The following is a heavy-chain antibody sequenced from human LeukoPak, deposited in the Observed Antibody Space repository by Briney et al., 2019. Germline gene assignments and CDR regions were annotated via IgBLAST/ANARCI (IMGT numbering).Heavy chain of an antibody. V-gene: IGHV4-31*03. CDR3: ARVGEVGASSPHGMIYYDYYYYMDV. D-gene: IGHD1-26*01. CDR1: GGSISSGGYY. J-gene: IGHJ6*03. CDR2: ISHSGSA. Sequence: SQTLSLTCTVSGGSISSGGYYWSWIRQHPGKGLEWIGYISHSGSAYYNSSLKSRLTISADTSKNQFSLKLRSVTAADTAVYYCARVGEVGASSPHGMIYYDYYYYMDVWDKGMTVTVSS.